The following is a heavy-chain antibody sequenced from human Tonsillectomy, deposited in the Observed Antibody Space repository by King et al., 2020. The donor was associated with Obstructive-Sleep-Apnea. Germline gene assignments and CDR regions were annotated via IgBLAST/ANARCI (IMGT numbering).Heavy chain of an antibody. CDR3: TRGDQLLSSFDY. V-gene: IGHV1-46*01. D-gene: IGHD3-22*01. Sequence: QLVQSGADVKEPGASVKVSCKTSGYTFTSSYMHWGRQAPVQGLEWMGLINLNGGRTNSAPRFRGRVTMTRDTSTSTVYMDLSSLRFEDTAVYYCTRGDQLLSSFDYWGQGTLVTVSS. CDR1: GYTFTSSY. CDR2: INLNGGRT. J-gene: IGHJ4*02.